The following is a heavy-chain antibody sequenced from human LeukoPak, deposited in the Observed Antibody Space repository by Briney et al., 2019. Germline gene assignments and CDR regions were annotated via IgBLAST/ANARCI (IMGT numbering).Heavy chain of an antibody. CDR1: GGSIISYY. CDR2: IYYSGST. CDR3: ARGEMIFDF. J-gene: IGHJ4*02. Sequence: PSETLSLTCTVSGGSIISYYWTWIQQPPGKGLEWIGYIYYSGSTNYNPSLKSRVTISVDTSKNQFSLKLSSVTAADTAVYYCARGEMIFDFWGQGTLVTVSS. D-gene: IGHD5-24*01. V-gene: IGHV4-59*01.